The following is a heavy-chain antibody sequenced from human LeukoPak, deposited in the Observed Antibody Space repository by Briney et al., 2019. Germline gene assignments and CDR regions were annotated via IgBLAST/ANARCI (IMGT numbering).Heavy chain of an antibody. Sequence: SETLSLTCTVSGGSISGYYWSWIRQPPGKRLEWIGYIYYSGSTIYNPSLKSRVTISVDTSKNQFSLELSSVPAADTAVYYCARGRSRDWLPSNWFEPWGQGTLVTVSS. V-gene: IGHV4-59*01. J-gene: IGHJ5*02. CDR2: IYYSGST. CDR1: GGSISGYY. D-gene: IGHD3-9*01. CDR3: ARGRSRDWLPSNWFEP.